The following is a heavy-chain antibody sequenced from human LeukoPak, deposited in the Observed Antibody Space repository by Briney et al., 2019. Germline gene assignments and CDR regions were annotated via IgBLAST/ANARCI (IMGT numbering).Heavy chain of an antibody. CDR1: GGSFSGYY. J-gene: IGHJ4*02. V-gene: IGHV4-34*01. Sequence: PSETLSLTCAAYGGSFSGYYWSWIRQSPGKGLEWIGEINHSGSTNYNPSLKSRVTISIDTSKNQFSLRLTSVTAADTAVYYCARGLRSGGSCGVDYWGQGTLVTVSS. CDR3: ARGLRSGGSCGVDY. D-gene: IGHD2-15*01. CDR2: INHSGST.